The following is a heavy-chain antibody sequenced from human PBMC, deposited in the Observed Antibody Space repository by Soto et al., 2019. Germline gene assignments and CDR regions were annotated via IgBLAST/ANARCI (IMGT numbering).Heavy chain of an antibody. CDR3: ATVFEL. CDR2: VDSAGSGT. CDR1: GITFSGFW. V-gene: IGHV3-74*01. D-gene: IGHD1-7*01. Sequence: VPLVESGGGSVQPGGSLRLSCVASGITFSGFWMHWVRHVPGKGLVWVARVDSAGSGTSYADSVMGLFTISRDTAKNTLSLLVDRLRVGVMAVSYCATVFELWGQGIAVTVSS. J-gene: IGHJ4*02.